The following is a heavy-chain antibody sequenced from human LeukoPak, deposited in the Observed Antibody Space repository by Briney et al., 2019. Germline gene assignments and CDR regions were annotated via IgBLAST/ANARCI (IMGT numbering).Heavy chain of an antibody. D-gene: IGHD7-27*01. CDR2: IYSGGGT. CDR1: GFTVSNNY. Sequence: GGSLRLSCEASGFTVSNNYMTWARQPPGKGLEWVSIIYSGGGTNYADSVKGRFTISRDNSKNTLYLQMNSLRAEDTAVYYCARKNWGSEFYYFDYWGQGTLVTVSS. V-gene: IGHV3-53*01. CDR3: ARKNWGSEFYYFDY. J-gene: IGHJ4*02.